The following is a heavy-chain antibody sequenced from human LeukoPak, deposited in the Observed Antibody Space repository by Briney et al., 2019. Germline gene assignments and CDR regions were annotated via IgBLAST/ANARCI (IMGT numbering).Heavy chain of an antibody. Sequence: SETLSLTCTVSGGSVSRGGYYWNWIRQHPGKGLEWIGFTSYSEGTYYNPSLMSRITISVDTSRNQFSLKLSSVTAADTAVYYCARGRLGGSGSYYNVLDYWGQGILVTVSS. J-gene: IGHJ4*02. V-gene: IGHV4-31*03. CDR3: ARGRLGGSGSYYNVLDY. D-gene: IGHD3-10*01. CDR2: TSYSEGT. CDR1: GGSVSRGGYY.